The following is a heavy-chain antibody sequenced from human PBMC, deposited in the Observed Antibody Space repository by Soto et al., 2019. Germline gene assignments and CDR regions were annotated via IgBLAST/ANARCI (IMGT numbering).Heavy chain of an antibody. CDR3: ARRWGDAFDI. D-gene: IGHD1-26*01. CDR2: IYYSGST. Sequence: PSEPLSLTCTVSGGSISGCYWSWIRQPPGKGLEWIGYIYYSGSTNYNPSLKSRVTISVDTSKNQFSLKLSSVTAADTAVYYCARRWGDAFDIWGQGTMVT. V-gene: IGHV4-59*01. J-gene: IGHJ3*02. CDR1: GGSISGCY.